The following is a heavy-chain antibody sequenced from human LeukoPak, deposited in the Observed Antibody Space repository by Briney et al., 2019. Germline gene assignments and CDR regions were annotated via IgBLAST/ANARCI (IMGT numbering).Heavy chain of an antibody. Sequence: GGSLKLSCAACGFTFSGSAMHWVRQASGKGLEWVGRIRSKANSYATAYAASVKGRFTISRDDSKNTAYLQMNSLKTEDTAVYYCTRGATTIFDYWGQGTLVTVSS. D-gene: IGHD5-24*01. V-gene: IGHV3-73*01. CDR1: GFTFSGSA. CDR3: TRGATTIFDY. CDR2: IRSKANSYAT. J-gene: IGHJ4*02.